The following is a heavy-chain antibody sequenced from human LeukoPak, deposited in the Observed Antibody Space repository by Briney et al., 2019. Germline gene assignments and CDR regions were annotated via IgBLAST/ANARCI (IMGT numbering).Heavy chain of an antibody. V-gene: IGHV3-23*01. D-gene: IGHD3-10*01. CDR3: ARYHYYASGSNDAFDI. CDR2: ISGSGGSSGSGGST. Sequence: PGGSLRLSCAASGFTFSSSAMSWVRQAPGKGLEWVSCISGSGGSSGSGGSTYYADSVRGRFTISRDNSKNTLYLQMDSLRVEDTAVYYCARYHYYASGSNDAFDIWGQGTMVTVSS. CDR1: GFTFSSSA. J-gene: IGHJ3*02.